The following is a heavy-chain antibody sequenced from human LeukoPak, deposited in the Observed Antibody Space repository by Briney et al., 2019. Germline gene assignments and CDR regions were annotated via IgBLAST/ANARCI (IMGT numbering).Heavy chain of an antibody. V-gene: IGHV4-34*01. CDR3: ARDLTTVTKGFDI. Sequence: SETLSLTCAVYGGSFSGYYWSWIRQPPGKGLEWIGEINHSGSTNYNPSLKSRVTISVDTSKNQFSLKLSSVTAADTAVCYCARDLTTVTKGFDIWGQGTMVTVSS. D-gene: IGHD4-17*01. CDR1: GGSFSGYY. J-gene: IGHJ3*02. CDR2: INHSGST.